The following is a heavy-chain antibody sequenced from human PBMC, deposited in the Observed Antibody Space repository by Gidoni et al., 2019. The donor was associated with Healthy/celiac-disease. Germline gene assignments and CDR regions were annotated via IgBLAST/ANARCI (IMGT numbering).Heavy chain of an antibody. Sequence: SSYGLHWVRQAPCKGLEWVAVIWYDGSNKYYADSVKGRFTISRDNSKHTLYMQMHSLRAEYTAVYYFARVQTGSFYPFDYWGQGTLVTVSS. CDR3: ARVQTGSFYPFDY. J-gene: IGHJ4*02. CDR2: IWYDGSNK. CDR1: SSYG. D-gene: IGHD3-3*01. V-gene: IGHV3-33*01.